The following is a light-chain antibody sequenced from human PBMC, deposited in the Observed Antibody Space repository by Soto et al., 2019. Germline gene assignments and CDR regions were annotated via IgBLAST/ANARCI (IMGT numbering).Light chain of an antibody. CDR2: RNN. J-gene: IGLJ7*01. Sequence: QSVLTQPPSASGTPGQRVTISCSGSSSNIGSNYVYSYQQLPGTAPKLHIYRNNQRPPGVPDRFSGSKSGTSASLAISGLRSEDEAEYDCAAWDDSLSGYAVFGGGTKLTVL. CDR1: SSNIGSNY. CDR3: AAWDDSLSGYAV. V-gene: IGLV1-47*01.